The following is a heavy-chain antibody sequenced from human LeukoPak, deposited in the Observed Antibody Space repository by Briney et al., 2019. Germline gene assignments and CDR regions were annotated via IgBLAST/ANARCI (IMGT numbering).Heavy chain of an antibody. CDR2: IKEDGSEK. Sequence: GGSQRLSGAASGFTFSTYWMNWVRQAPGKGLEWVAHIKEDGSEKFYVDSVRGRFTISRDNAKNTLYLQMNSLRAEDTAVYYCARGYSGYEYWGQGTLVTVSS. D-gene: IGHD5-12*01. CDR1: GFTFSTYW. V-gene: IGHV3-7*02. J-gene: IGHJ4*02. CDR3: ARGYSGYEY.